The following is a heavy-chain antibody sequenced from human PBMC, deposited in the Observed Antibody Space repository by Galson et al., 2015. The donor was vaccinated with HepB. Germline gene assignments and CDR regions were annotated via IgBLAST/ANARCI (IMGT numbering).Heavy chain of an antibody. CDR1: GFTFSSYA. J-gene: IGHJ5*02. Sequence: SLRLSCAASGFTFSSYAMHWVRQAPGKGLEWVAVISYDGSNKYYADSVKGRFTISRDNSKNTLYLQMNSLRAEDTAVYYCARGPSVVVAATSWGQGTLVTVSS. V-gene: IGHV3-30-3*01. CDR2: ISYDGSNK. D-gene: IGHD2-15*01. CDR3: ARGPSVVVAATS.